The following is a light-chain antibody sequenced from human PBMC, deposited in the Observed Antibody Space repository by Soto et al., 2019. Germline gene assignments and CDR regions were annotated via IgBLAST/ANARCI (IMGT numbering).Light chain of an antibody. J-gene: IGLJ2*01. CDR1: SSNIGSNT. CDR3: AAWYDSLNVL. V-gene: IGLV1-44*01. Sequence: QSALTQPPSASGTPGQRVTISCSGSSSNIGSNTVNWYQQLPGTAPKLLSYSNNQRPSGVPDRFSGSKSGTSASLAISGLQSEDEADYYCAAWYDSLNVLFGGGTKVTVL. CDR2: SNN.